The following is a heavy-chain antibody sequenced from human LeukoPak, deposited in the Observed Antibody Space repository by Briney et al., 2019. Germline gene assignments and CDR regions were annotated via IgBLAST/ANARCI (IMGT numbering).Heavy chain of an antibody. D-gene: IGHD2-2*01. V-gene: IGHV4-39*02. CDR1: GGSISSSSYY. Sequence: PSETLSLTCTVSGGSISSSSYYWGWIRQPPGKGLEWIGSIYYSGSTYYNPSLKSRVTISVDTSKNQFSLKLSSVTAADTAVYYCARDQRYCSSTSCLRNYYYYMDVWGKGTTVTVSS. J-gene: IGHJ6*03. CDR2: IYYSGST. CDR3: ARDQRYCSSTSCLRNYYYYMDV.